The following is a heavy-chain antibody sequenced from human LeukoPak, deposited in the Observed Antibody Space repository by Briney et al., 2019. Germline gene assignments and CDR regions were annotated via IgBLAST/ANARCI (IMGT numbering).Heavy chain of an antibody. Sequence: ASVKVSCKASGYTFTSYGISWVRQAPGQGLEWMGWIRAYNGNTNYAQKLQGRVTMTTDTSTSTAYMELRSLRSDGTAVYYCARGVSGYSYGPFYYYYYMDVWGKGTTVTVSS. V-gene: IGHV1-18*01. D-gene: IGHD5-18*01. J-gene: IGHJ6*03. CDR1: GYTFTSYG. CDR3: ARGVSGYSYGPFYYYYYMDV. CDR2: IRAYNGNT.